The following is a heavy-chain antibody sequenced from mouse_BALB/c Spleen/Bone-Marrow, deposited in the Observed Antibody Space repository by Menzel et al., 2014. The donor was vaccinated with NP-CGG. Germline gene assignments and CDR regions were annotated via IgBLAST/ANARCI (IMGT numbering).Heavy chain of an antibody. CDR3: AKGGNYGFAY. J-gene: IGHJ3*01. Sequence: LVKTGASVKISCKASGYSFTGYYMHWVKQGHGKSLEWIGYISCYNGATSYNQKFKGKATFTVDTFSSTAYMQFNSLTSEDSAVYYCAKGGNYGFAYWGQGTLVTVSA. D-gene: IGHD2-1*01. V-gene: IGHV1S34*01. CDR1: GYSFTGYY. CDR2: ISCYNGAT.